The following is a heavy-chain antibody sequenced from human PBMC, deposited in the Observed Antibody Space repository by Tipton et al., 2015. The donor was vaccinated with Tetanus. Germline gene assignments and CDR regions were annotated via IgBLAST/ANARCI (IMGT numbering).Heavy chain of an antibody. CDR3: AKLVRVRARGITMVVVVPPGYFDY. CDR2: IYFSGST. J-gene: IGHJ4*02. D-gene: IGHD3-22*01. CDR1: GASISNSSSY. V-gene: IGHV4-39*01. Sequence: TLSLTCTVSGASISNSSSYWGWIRQSPGKGLEWIGNIYFSGSTYYNLSLKSRVTISVDTSKNQFSLRLNSVTAADTAVYYCAKLVRVRARGITMVVVVPPGYFDYWGQGTLVTVSS.